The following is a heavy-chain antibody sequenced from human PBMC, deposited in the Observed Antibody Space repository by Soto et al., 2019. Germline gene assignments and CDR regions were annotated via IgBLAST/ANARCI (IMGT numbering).Heavy chain of an antibody. J-gene: IGHJ4*02. CDR1: GFTFSSYA. Sequence: EVQLLESGGGLVQPGGSLRLSCAASGFTFSSYAMRWVRQAPGKGLEWVSAISGSGGSTYYADSVKGRFTISRDNSKTTLYLQMNSLRAEDTAAYYCARRGSGSYYDYWGQGTLVTVSS. V-gene: IGHV3-23*01. D-gene: IGHD1-26*01. CDR2: ISGSGGST. CDR3: ARRGSGSYYDY.